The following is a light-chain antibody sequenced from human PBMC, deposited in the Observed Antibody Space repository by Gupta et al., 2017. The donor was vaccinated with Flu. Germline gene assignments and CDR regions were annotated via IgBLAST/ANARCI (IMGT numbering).Light chain of an antibody. J-gene: IGKJ1*01. CDR3: QQVDTTPRT. CDR2: SAS. V-gene: IGKV1-39*01. Sequence: PSDLSASVGDRVAITCRASQSIALHVNWYQQKPGQHPQLLIHSASALHTGVPSRFNGSGAWSEFTLTINRLQPEDFATYYCQQVDTTPRTFGQGTKVEIK. CDR1: QSIALH.